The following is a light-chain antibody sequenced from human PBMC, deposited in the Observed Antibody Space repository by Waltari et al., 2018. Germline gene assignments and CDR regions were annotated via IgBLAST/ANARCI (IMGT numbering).Light chain of an antibody. CDR2: DVS. CDR1: NSDVGGYNY. V-gene: IGLV2-14*03. J-gene: IGLJ1*01. Sequence: QSALTQPASVSGSPGQSITISCTGTNSDVGGYNYVSWYQQHPGKAPKLMIYDVSNRPSGVSNRFSGSKSGNTASLTISGLQAEDEADYYCSSYTSSSNLDVFGSGTKVTVL. CDR3: SSYTSSSNLDV.